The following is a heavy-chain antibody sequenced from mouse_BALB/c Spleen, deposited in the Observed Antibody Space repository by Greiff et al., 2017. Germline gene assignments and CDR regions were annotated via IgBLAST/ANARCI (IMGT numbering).Heavy chain of an antibody. CDR3: ARHPYYGNRYFDV. D-gene: IGHD2-10*01. J-gene: IGHJ1*01. V-gene: IGHV5-12-2*01. CDR1: GFTFSSYT. CDR2: ISNGGGST. Sequence: EVHLVESGGGLVQPGGSLKLSCAASGFTFSSYTMSWVRQTPEKRLEWVAYISNGGGSTYYPDTVKGRFTISRDNAKNTLYLQMSSLKSEDTAMYYCARHPYYGNRYFDVWGAGTTVTVSS.